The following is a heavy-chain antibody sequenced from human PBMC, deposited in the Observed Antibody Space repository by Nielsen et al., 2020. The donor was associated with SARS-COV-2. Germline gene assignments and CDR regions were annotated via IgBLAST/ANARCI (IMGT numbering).Heavy chain of an antibody. D-gene: IGHD3-10*01. CDR3: ATCRGPYWYFDL. Sequence: GESLKISCATSGITFSCYSMNLVRQTPGKVLEWISYISIRSSTIDYADSVKGRFTISRDNAKNSLYLQMNSLRAEDTAVYYCATCRGPYWYFDLWGRGTLVTVSS. CDR2: ISIRSSTI. CDR1: GITFSCYS. J-gene: IGHJ2*01. V-gene: IGHV3-48*01.